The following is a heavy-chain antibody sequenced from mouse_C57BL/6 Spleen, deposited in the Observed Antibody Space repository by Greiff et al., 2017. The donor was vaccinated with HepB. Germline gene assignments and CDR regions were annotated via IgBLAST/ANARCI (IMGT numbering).Heavy chain of an antibody. V-gene: IGHV1-80*01. Sequence: QVQLKESGAELVKPGASVKISCKASGYAFSSYWMNWVKQRPGKGLEWIGQIYPGDGDTNYNGKFKGKATLTADKSSSTAYMQLSSLTSEDSAVYFCARRGDYNFDYWGQGTTLTVSS. CDR3: ARRGDYNFDY. CDR1: GYAFSSYW. D-gene: IGHD2-4*01. J-gene: IGHJ2*01. CDR2: IYPGDGDT.